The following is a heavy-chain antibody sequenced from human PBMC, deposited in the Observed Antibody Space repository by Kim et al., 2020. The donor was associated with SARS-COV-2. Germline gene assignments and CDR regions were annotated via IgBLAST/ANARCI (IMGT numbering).Heavy chain of an antibody. J-gene: IGHJ4*02. CDR2: YAT. D-gene: IGHD2-15*01. V-gene: IGHV3-73*01. Sequence: YATEYDESGKGRFTISRDDSKNTAYLQMNSLKTEDTAIYYGGTMGEGGWGQGTLVTVSS. CDR3: GTMGEGG.